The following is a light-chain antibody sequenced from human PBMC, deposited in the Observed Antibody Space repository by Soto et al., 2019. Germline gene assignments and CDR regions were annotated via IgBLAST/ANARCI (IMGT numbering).Light chain of an antibody. Sequence: EIVWTQSPGTLSLSPGERATLSCRASQSLSGNYLAWYQQKPGQAPRLLIFGVSSRATGIPDRFSGSGSGTDFTLTINRLEPEDFAVYYCHHYGSSPYTFGLGTRLEIK. CDR1: QSLSGNY. CDR2: GVS. V-gene: IGKV3-20*01. CDR3: HHYGSSPYT. J-gene: IGKJ5*01.